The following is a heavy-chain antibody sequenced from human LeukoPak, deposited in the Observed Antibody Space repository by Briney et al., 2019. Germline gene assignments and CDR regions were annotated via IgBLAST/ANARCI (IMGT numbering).Heavy chain of an antibody. V-gene: IGHV3-21*01. D-gene: IGHD3-9*01. CDR1: GFTFSSYS. Sequence: PGRSLRLSCAASGFTFSSYSMNWVRQAPGKGLEWVSSISSSSSYIYYADSVKGRFTISRDNAKNSLYLQMNSLRAEDTAVYYCARGDILTGYWGYFDYWGQGTLVTVSS. J-gene: IGHJ4*02. CDR3: ARGDILTGYWGYFDY. CDR2: ISSSSSYI.